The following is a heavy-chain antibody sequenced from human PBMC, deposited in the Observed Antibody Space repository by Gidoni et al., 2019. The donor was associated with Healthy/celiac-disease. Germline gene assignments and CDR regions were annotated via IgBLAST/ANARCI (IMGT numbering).Heavy chain of an antibody. D-gene: IGHD6-6*01. CDR1: GFTFSSYA. Sequence: EVQLLESGGGLVQPGGSLRLSCAASGFTFSSYAMSWVRQAPGKGLEWVSAISGSGGSTYYADSVKGRFTISRDNSKNTLYLQMNSLRAEDTAVYYCAKATSSSSWGMDYFDYWGQGTLVTVSS. CDR3: AKATSSSSWGMDYFDY. CDR2: ISGSGGST. V-gene: IGHV3-23*01. J-gene: IGHJ4*02.